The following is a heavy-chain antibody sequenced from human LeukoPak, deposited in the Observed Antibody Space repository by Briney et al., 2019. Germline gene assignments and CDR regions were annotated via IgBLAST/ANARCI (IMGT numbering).Heavy chain of an antibody. J-gene: IGHJ4*02. CDR3: ARRPAHQYSSSTFDY. D-gene: IGHD6-13*01. V-gene: IGHV4-39*01. Sequence: SETLSLTCTVSGGSISSSSYYWGWIRQPPGKGLEWIGSIYYSGSTYYNPSLKSRVTISVDTSKNQFSLKLSSVTAADTAVYYCARRPAHQYSSSTFDYWGQGTLVTVSS. CDR1: GGSISSSSYY. CDR2: IYYSGST.